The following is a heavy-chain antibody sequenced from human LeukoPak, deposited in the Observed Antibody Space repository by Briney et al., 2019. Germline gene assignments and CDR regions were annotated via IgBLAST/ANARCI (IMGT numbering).Heavy chain of an antibody. CDR1: GFTFDDYA. J-gene: IGHJ4*02. V-gene: IGHV3-43D*04. CDR3: VRGVVIDYFDY. Sequence: GGSLTLACAVSGFTFDDYAMHWVRQAPGKGLEWVSLISWDGGSTYYADSVKGRFTISRDNSKNSLYLQMNSLRAEDTALYYCVRGVVIDYFDYWGQGTLVTVSS. D-gene: IGHD3-3*01. CDR2: ISWDGGST.